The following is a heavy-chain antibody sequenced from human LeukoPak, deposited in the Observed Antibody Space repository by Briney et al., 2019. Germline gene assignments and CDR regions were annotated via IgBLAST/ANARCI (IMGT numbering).Heavy chain of an antibody. D-gene: IGHD2-2*01. Sequence: ASVKVSCKASGHTFTSYGISWVRQAPGQGLEWMGWISAYNGNTNYAQKLQGRVTMTTDTSTSTAYMELRSLRSDDTAVYYCARGTPADCSSTSCLDYWGQGTLVTVSS. CDR1: GHTFTSYG. CDR3: ARGTPADCSSTSCLDY. J-gene: IGHJ4*02. V-gene: IGHV1-18*01. CDR2: ISAYNGNT.